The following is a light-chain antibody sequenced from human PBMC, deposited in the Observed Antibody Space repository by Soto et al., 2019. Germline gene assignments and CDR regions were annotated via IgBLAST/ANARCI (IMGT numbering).Light chain of an antibody. J-gene: IGKJ5*01. CDR1: ESISRH. CDR3: QQNYNTLSIT. V-gene: IGKV1-39*01. Sequence: DIQMTQSPSSLSGSVGDRVTITCRASESISRHLNWYQQKPGKAPKLLIYAASSLQNGVPSRFRGGGSGTDFTLTISNLQPEDFANYYCQQNYNTLSITFGQGTRLDIK. CDR2: AAS.